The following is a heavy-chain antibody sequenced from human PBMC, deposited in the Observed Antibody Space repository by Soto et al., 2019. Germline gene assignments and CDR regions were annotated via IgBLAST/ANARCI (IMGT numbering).Heavy chain of an antibody. CDR3: AKDRRAAGNSAFYFDV. Sequence: GGSLRLSCAASGFKFSNYAMSWVRQAPGKGLEWVSLISATGGGTYYADSVKGRFTISRDNSHNTLYLQVHSLTAEDTAVYYYAKDRRAAGNSAFYFDVWGQGAQVIVSS. CDR1: GFKFSNYA. J-gene: IGHJ5*02. CDR2: ISATGGGT. D-gene: IGHD6-25*01. V-gene: IGHV3-23*01.